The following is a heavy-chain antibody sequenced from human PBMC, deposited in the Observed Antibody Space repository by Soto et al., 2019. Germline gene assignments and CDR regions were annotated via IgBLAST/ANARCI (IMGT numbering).Heavy chain of an antibody. CDR1: GFTFSSYA. J-gene: IGHJ4*02. D-gene: IGHD4-4*01. CDR3: AKGYSNYVFAVPDY. Sequence: GGSLRLSCAASGFTFSSYAMSWVRQAPGKGPEWVSAISGSGGNTYYADSVKGRFTISRDNSKNTLYLQVNSLRAEDTAVYYCAKGYSNYVFAVPDYWGQGTLVTVSS. V-gene: IGHV3-23*01. CDR2: ISGSGGNT.